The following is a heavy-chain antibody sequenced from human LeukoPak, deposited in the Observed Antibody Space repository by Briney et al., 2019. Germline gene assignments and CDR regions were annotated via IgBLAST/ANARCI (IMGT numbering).Heavy chain of an antibody. D-gene: IGHD3-10*01. CDR2: INSDGSST. CDR3: ARDGGSGSMDV. V-gene: IGHV3-74*01. J-gene: IGHJ6*03. CDR1: GFTFSSYW. Sequence: GGSLRLSCAVSGFTFSSYWMHWVRQAPGKGLVWVSRINSDGSSTSYADSVKGRFTISRDNAKNTLYLQMNSLRAEDTAVYYCARDGGSGSMDVWGKGTTVTVSS.